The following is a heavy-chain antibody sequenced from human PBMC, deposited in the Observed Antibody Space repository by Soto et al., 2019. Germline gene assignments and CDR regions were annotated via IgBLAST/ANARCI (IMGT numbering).Heavy chain of an antibody. CDR1: GFTFNSYG. V-gene: IGHV3-33*01. D-gene: IGHD2-15*01. J-gene: IGHJ4*02. Sequence: QVQLVESGGGVVQPGRSLRLSCAASGFTFNSYGMHWVRQAPGKGLEWVAVIWYDGSNKYYVDSVKGRFTISRDNSKNTVYLQMNSVRAEDTAVYYCARARSTPVLDYWGQGTLVTVSS. CDR3: ARARSTPVLDY. CDR2: IWYDGSNK.